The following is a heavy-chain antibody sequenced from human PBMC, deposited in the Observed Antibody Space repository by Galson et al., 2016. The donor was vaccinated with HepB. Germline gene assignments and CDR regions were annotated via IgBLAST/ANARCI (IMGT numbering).Heavy chain of an antibody. Sequence: TLSLTCTVSGASISSGNYYWTWIRQPAGKGLEWIGRVQTSGSTTYNPSLQRRVTFSVATSKNQFSLRLTSVTAADTAMYYCARFLYSSWFDPWGQGTLVTVSS. D-gene: IGHD5-18*01. J-gene: IGHJ5*02. CDR3: ARFLYSSWFDP. CDR2: VQTSGST. CDR1: GASISSGNYY. V-gene: IGHV4-61*02.